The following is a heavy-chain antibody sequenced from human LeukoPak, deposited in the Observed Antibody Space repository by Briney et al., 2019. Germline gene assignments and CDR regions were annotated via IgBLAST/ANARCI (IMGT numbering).Heavy chain of an antibody. J-gene: IGHJ4*02. CDR3: ARDGSGGYYYFDY. CDR1: GGSFSGYY. V-gene: IGHV4-34*01. CDR2: INHSGST. D-gene: IGHD6-19*01. Sequence: SETLSLTCAVYGGSFSGYYWSWIRQPPGTGLEWIGEINHSGSTNYNPSLKSRVTISVDTSKNQFSLKLSSVTAADTAVYYCARDGSGGYYYFDYWGQGTLVTVSS.